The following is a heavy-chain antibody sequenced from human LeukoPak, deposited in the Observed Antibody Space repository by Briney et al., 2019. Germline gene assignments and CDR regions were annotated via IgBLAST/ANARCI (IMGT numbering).Heavy chain of an antibody. CDR2: ISGSGGST. V-gene: IGHV3-23*01. D-gene: IGHD3-10*01. Sequence: GGSLRLSCAASAFTFRSYAMSWVRQAGGKGLEWVSAISGSGGSTYYADSVKGRFTISRDNSKNTLYLQMSSLRAEDTAVYYCAKASGSPYYFDYWGQGTLVTVSS. CDR3: AKASGSPYYFDY. CDR1: AFTFRSYA. J-gene: IGHJ4*02.